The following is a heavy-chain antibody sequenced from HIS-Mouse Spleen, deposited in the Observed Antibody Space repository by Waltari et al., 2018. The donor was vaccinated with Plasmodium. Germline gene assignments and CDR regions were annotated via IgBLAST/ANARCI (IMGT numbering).Heavy chain of an antibody. CDR1: AGSISSSSYY. V-gene: IGHV4-39*01. D-gene: IGHD1-26*01. J-gene: IGHJ4*02. CDR3: ARRGGSYYYFDY. CDR2: IYYSGST. Sequence: QLQLQESGPGLVKPSEPLSLTCTVSAGSISSSSYYWGWIRQPPGKGLEWIGSIYYSGSTYYNPSLKSRVTISVDTSKNQFSLKLSSVTAADTAVYYCARRGGSYYYFDYWGQGTLVTVSS.